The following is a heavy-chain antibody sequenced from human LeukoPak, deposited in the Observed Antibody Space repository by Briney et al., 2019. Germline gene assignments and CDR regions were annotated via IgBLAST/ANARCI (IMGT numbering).Heavy chain of an antibody. Sequence: GRSLRLSCAASGSTFSGYPTHWVRQTPGKGLEWVAVISHDGSDKHYADPVKGRFTISRDNSKNTVYLQMNSLRAEDTAVYYCAREGSRGYYLYWGQGILVTVSS. J-gene: IGHJ4*02. D-gene: IGHD3-22*01. CDR3: AREGSRGYYLY. CDR2: ISHDGSDK. V-gene: IGHV3-30-3*01. CDR1: GSTFSGYP.